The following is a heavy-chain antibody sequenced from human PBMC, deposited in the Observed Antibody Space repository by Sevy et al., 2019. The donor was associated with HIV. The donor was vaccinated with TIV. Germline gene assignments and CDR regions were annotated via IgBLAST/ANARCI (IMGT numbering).Heavy chain of an antibody. J-gene: IGHJ5*02. CDR2: FDPGSGAT. Sequence: ASVKVSCKVSGYTLTELSMHWVRQAPGKGLEWMGGFDPGSGATVYAQKFQGRVIMTEDTFTDTGYMELSSLRSEDTAGYYCATVGLRYFSGASAYQGDWFDPWGQGTLVTVSS. CDR3: ATVGLRYFSGASAYQGDWFDP. V-gene: IGHV1-24*01. CDR1: GYTLTELS. D-gene: IGHD2-15*01.